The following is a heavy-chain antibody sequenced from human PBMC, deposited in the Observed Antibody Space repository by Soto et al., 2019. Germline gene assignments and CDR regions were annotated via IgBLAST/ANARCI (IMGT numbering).Heavy chain of an antibody. J-gene: IGHJ5*02. CDR1: GVSISSGY. CDR3: ATSNTTCPGCYS. V-gene: IGHV4-59*01. CDR2: ISHNGLR. Sequence: QVQLQESGPGLVKPSETLSLTCIVSGVSISSGYCTWIRQSPGKGLEWIGYISHNGLRHYRASLPSRFTMAVETAKNQFSLTLTSVTAADTAIYYCATSNTTCPGCYSWGQGTLVTVSS. D-gene: IGHD1-26*01.